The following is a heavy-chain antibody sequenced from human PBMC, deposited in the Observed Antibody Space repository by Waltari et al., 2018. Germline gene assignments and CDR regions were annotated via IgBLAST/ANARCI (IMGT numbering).Heavy chain of an antibody. CDR1: GGSISSYY. J-gene: IGHJ4*02. D-gene: IGHD3-22*01. V-gene: IGHV4-4*07. Sequence: QVQLQESGPGLVKPSETLSLTCTVSGGSISSYYWSWIRQPAGKGLEWIGRIYTSGSTNYTPSLKSRVTMSVDTSKNQFSLKLSSVTAADTAVYYCASGDYYDSSGYFEYWGQGTLVTVSS. CDR3: ASGDYYDSSGYFEY. CDR2: IYTSGST.